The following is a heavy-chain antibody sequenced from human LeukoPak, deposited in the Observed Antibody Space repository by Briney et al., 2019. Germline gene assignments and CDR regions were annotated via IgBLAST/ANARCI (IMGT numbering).Heavy chain of an antibody. Sequence: PGGSLRLSCAVSGFSFSSNCMSWVRQAPGKGLEWVAKIKEDGNEIYYVDSVKGRFTISRDNSKNTLYLQMNSLRAEDTAVYYCARTVSGWYNYYYYGMDVWGQGTTVTVSS. CDR3: ARTVSGWYNYYYYGMDV. J-gene: IGHJ6*02. D-gene: IGHD6-19*01. CDR2: IKEDGNEI. CDR1: GFSFSSNC. V-gene: IGHV3-7*01.